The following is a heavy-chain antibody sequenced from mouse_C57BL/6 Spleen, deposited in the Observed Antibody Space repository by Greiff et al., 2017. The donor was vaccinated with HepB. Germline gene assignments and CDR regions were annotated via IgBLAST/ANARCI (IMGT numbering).Heavy chain of an antibody. CDR2: ISSGGDYI. Sequence: EVQLVESGEGLVKPGGSLKLSCAASGFTFSSYAMSWVRQTPETRLEWVAYISSGGDYIYNADTVKGRFTISRDNARNTLYLQMSSLKSEDTAMYYCTRGGELGQGYAMDYWGQGTSVTVSS. J-gene: IGHJ4*01. CDR3: TRGGELGQGYAMDY. V-gene: IGHV5-9-1*02. CDR1: GFTFSSYA. D-gene: IGHD4-1*01.